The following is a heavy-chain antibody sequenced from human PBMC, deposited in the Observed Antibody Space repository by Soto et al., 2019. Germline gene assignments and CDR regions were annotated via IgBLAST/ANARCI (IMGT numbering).Heavy chain of an antibody. D-gene: IGHD3-22*01. CDR2: INAGNGNT. Sequence: ASVKLSCKASGYTFTSYAMHWVRQAPGQRLEWMGWINAGNGNTKYSQKFQGRVTITRDTSASTAYMELSSLRSEDTAVYYCARGGIFDSSGYYYFSAFNIWGQGKMVTFS. J-gene: IGHJ3*02. V-gene: IGHV1-3*01. CDR3: ARGGIFDSSGYYYFSAFNI. CDR1: GYTFTSYA.